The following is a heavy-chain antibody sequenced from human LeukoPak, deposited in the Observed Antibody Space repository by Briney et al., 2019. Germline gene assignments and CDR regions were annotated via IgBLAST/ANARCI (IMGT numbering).Heavy chain of an antibody. CDR2: IGSRSTSI. Sequence: PGGSLRLSCAASGFTFSSYSMNWVRQAPGKGLEWVSSIGSRSTSIYYADSVKGRFTISRDNARNSLYLQMNSLRAEDTAVYYSAREGPLQDFDYWGQGTLVTVSS. J-gene: IGHJ4*02. D-gene: IGHD1-14*01. CDR1: GFTFSSYS. V-gene: IGHV3-21*01. CDR3: AREGPLQDFDY.